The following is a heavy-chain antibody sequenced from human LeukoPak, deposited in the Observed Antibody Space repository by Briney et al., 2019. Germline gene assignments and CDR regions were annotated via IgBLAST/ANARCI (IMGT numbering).Heavy chain of an antibody. D-gene: IGHD5-18*01. CDR2: INPNSGGT. V-gene: IGHV1-2*06. J-gene: IGHJ3*02. CDR3: ARLGPYSYGYGDDAFDI. Sequence: GASVKVSCKASEYTFTGYYMHWVRQAPGQGLEWMGRINPNSGGTNYAQKFQDRVTMTRDTSISTAYMELNSLRSEDTAVYYCARLGPYSYGYGDDAFDIWGQGTMVTVPS. CDR1: EYTFTGYY.